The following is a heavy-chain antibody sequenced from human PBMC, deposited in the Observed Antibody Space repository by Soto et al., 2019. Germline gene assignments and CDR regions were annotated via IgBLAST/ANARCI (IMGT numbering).Heavy chain of an antibody. CDR2: IYWNDDK. J-gene: IGHJ5*02. CDR3: AHGRNTNVRGVIIKDWFAP. D-gene: IGHD3-10*01. V-gene: IGHV2-5*01. CDR1: GFSLSTSGVG. Sequence: SGPTLVNPTQTLTLTCTFSGFSLSTSGVGVGWIRQPPGTALEWLALIYWNDDKRYSPSLKSRLTITKDTSKNQVVLTMTNMDPVDTATYYCAHGRNTNVRGVIIKDWFAPWGQGTLVTVSS.